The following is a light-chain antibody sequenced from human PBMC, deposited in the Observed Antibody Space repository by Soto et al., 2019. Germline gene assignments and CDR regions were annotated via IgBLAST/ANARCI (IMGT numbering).Light chain of an antibody. V-gene: IGKV3-20*01. CDR1: QSVSSSY. CDR2: GAS. CDR3: QQYGNSPA. J-gene: IGKJ4*01. Sequence: DIVLTQSPGTLSLSPGERATLSCRASQSVSSSYLAWYQQKPGQAPRLLIYGASSRATGIPDRFSGSGSGTDFTLTISRLESEDFAVYYCQQYGNSPAFGGGTKVEIK.